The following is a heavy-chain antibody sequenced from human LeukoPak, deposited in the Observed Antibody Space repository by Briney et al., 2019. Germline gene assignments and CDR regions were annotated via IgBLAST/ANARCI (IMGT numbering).Heavy chain of an antibody. CDR3: VRSKSYSSGWTDFDW. Sequence: TGGSPRLSCAASGFTVSRNYMSWVRQAPGKGLEWVSVIGTAGNTYYADSVKGRFTISRENARNSLLLQMDNLRAEDTAVYYCVRSKSYSSGWTDFDWWGQGTLVTVSS. CDR2: IGTAGNT. V-gene: IGHV3-53*01. CDR1: GFTVSRNY. D-gene: IGHD6-19*01. J-gene: IGHJ4*02.